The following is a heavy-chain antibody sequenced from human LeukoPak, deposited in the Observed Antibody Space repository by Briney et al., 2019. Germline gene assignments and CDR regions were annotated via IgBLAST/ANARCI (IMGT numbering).Heavy chain of an antibody. Sequence: PGGSLRLSCAASGFTFSSYGMHWVRQAPGKGLEWVAVISYDGSNKYYADFVKGRFTISRDNSKNTLYLQMNSLRAEDTAVYYCAKMSTSWGLDYWGQGTLVTVSS. CDR3: AKMSTSWGLDY. V-gene: IGHV3-30*18. CDR1: GFTFSSYG. CDR2: ISYDGSNK. J-gene: IGHJ4*02. D-gene: IGHD2-2*01.